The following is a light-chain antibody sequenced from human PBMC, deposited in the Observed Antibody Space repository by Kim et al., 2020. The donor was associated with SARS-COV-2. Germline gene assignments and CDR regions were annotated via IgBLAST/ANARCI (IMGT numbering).Light chain of an antibody. V-gene: IGKV3-11*01. CDR2: DAS. CDR3: QQRYNWPIT. Sequence: PGERATLSCRASQSVSSSLAWYQLKPGQSPSLLIYDASNRATGIPARFSGGGSGTDFTLSITSLEPEDFAVYYCQQRYNWPITFGLGTRLEIK. J-gene: IGKJ5*01. CDR1: QSVSSS.